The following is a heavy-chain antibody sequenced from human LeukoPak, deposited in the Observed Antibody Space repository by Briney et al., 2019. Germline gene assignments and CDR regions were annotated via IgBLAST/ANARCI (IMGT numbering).Heavy chain of an antibody. J-gene: IGHJ4*02. CDR3: ARSSGLSYYFDY. V-gene: IGHV4-59*08. Sequence: SETLSLTCTVSGGSISSYSWSWIRQPPGKGLEWIGFIYYSGSTYYNPSLKSRVTISVDTSKNQFSLKLSSVTAADTAVYYCARSSGLSYYFDYWGQGTLVTVSS. CDR1: GGSISSYS. CDR2: IYYSGST. D-gene: IGHD3-22*01.